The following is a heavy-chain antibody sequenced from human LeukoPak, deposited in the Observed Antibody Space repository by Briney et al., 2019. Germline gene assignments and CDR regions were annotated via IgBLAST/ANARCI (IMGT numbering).Heavy chain of an antibody. V-gene: IGHV3-53*01. J-gene: IGHJ6*02. CDR1: GFTVSSNY. CDR3: AREGNYYDMDV. Sequence: GGSLRLSCAASGFTVSSNYMGWVRQAPGKGLEWVSVIFSGGTTYYADSVKGRFTISRDNSKNTLYLQMNSLRAEDTAVYYCAREGNYYDMDVWGQGATVTVSS. CDR2: IFSGGTT.